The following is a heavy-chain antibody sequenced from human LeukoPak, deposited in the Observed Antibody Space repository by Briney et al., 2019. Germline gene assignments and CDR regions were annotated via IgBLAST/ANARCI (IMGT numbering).Heavy chain of an antibody. D-gene: IGHD3-16*01. V-gene: IGHV3-11*01. Sequence: GGSLRLSCAASGFTFSDYYMSWSRQAPGKGLGWGSYISSSGSTIYYADSVKGRFTLSRDNAKNSLYLQMNSLRAEDTAVYYCARDLAASYYMDVWGKGTTVAVFS. CDR3: ARDLAASYYMDV. CDR1: GFTFSDYY. CDR2: ISSSGSTI. J-gene: IGHJ6*03.